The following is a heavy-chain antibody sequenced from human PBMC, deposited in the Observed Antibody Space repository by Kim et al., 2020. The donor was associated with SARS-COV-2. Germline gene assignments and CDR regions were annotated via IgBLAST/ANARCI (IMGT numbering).Heavy chain of an antibody. CDR1: GXXFXSYW. V-gene: IGHV3-74*01. CDR3: ARDGYIVGAHYYFDY. Sequence: GGSLRLSCAXXGXXFXSYWMHWVRQAPGKGLVWVSRINSDGSSTSYADSVKGRFTISRDNAKNTLYLQMNSLRAEDTAVYYCARDGYIVGAHYYFDYWGQGTLVTVSS. J-gene: IGHJ4*02. CDR2: INSDGSST. D-gene: IGHD1-26*01.